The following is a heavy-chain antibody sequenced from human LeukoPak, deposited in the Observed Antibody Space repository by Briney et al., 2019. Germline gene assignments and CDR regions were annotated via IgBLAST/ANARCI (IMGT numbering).Heavy chain of an antibody. J-gene: IGHJ4*02. D-gene: IGHD5-12*01. Sequence: GGSLRLSCAASGFTFSSYGMHWVRQAPGKGLEWVAVISYDGSNKYYADSVKGRFTISRDNSKNTLYLQMNSLRAEDTAVYYCARDRSYSGYDYVGFDYWGQGTLVTVSS. CDR1: GFTFSSYG. CDR3: ARDRSYSGYDYVGFDY. CDR2: ISYDGSNK. V-gene: IGHV3-30*19.